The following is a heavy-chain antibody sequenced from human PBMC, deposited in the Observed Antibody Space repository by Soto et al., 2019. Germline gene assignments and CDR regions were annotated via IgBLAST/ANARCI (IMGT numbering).Heavy chain of an antibody. J-gene: IGHJ6*02. V-gene: IGHV3-15*07. Sequence: SVSNAWMNWVRQAPGQGLEWVGRIKSKTDGGTTDYAAPVKGRFTISRDDSKNTLYLQMNSLKTEDTAVYYCTPGPTYYYDSSGYWAYYYGMDVWGQGTTVTVSS. CDR1: SVSNAW. D-gene: IGHD3-22*01. CDR2: IKSKTDGGTT. CDR3: TPGPTYYYDSSGYWAYYYGMDV.